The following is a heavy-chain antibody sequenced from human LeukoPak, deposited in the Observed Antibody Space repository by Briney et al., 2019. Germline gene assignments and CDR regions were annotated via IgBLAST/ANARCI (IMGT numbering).Heavy chain of an antibody. CDR1: GGSIRNCF. CDR3: ARPHPLYGSGSYVS. D-gene: IGHD3-10*01. V-gene: IGHV4-59*08. Sequence: SETLSLTCIVSGGSIRNCFWGWIRQPPGKGLEWIGHIYYTGSTNYNPSLKSRVTISVDTSNNQFSLKLSSVSAADTAVYYCARPHPLYGSGSYVSWGQGTLVTVSS. J-gene: IGHJ5*02. CDR2: IYYTGST.